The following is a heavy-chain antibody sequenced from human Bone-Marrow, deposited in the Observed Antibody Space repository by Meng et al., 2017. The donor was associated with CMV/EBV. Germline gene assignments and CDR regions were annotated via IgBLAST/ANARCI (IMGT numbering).Heavy chain of an antibody. CDR1: GYSISSGYY. Sequence: SETLSLTCTVSGYSISSGYYWGWIRQPPGKGLEWIGSIYHSGSTYYNPSLKSRVTISVDTSKNQFSLKLSSVTAADTAVYYCASRAERRWGYYFDNWGQGTLVTVSS. CDR2: IYHSGST. V-gene: IGHV4-38-2*02. CDR3: ASRAERRWGYYFDN. J-gene: IGHJ4*02. D-gene: IGHD1-1*01.